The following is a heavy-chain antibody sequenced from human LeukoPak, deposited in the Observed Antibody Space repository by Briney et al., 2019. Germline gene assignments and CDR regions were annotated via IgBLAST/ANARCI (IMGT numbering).Heavy chain of an antibody. CDR3: ARRAGAYSHPYDY. J-gene: IGHJ4*02. V-gene: IGHV3-48*01. CDR1: GFTFSSYG. CDR2: ISGSGHDI. D-gene: IGHD4/OR15-4a*01. Sequence: GGTLRLSCAASGFTFSSYGMSWVRQAPGKGVEWVAYISGSGHDINYPDSVKGRFTISRDNSKNTLYLQMNSLRAEDTAVYYCARRAGAYSHPYDYWGQGTLVTVSS.